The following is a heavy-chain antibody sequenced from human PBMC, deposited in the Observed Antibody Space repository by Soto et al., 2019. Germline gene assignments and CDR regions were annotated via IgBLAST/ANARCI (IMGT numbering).Heavy chain of an antibody. J-gene: IGHJ4*02. CDR2: INWNSCII. Sequence: EVKLVESGGGLVQPGRSLRLSCAASGFTFDDYGMHLVRQAPGKGLEWVAGINWNSCIIVYADSVKGRLSISRDNAKNSLFLQMNSLRVEDTALYFCARDREAGTRGYFDYWGQGTLLIVSS. CDR3: ARDREAGTRGYFDY. CDR1: GFTFDDYG. V-gene: IGHV3-9*01. D-gene: IGHD1-1*01.